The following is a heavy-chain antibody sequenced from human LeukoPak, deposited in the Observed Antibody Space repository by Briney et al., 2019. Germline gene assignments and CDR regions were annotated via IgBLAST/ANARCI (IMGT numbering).Heavy chain of an antibody. D-gene: IGHD6-13*01. CDR1: GGSFSGYY. J-gene: IGHJ1*01. V-gene: IGHV4-34*01. CDR3: ARGWQQQLAYHAEYFQH. CDR2: INHSGST. Sequence: SETLSLTCAVYGGSFSGYYWSWIRQPPGKGLEWIGEINHSGSTNYNPSLKSRVTISVDTSKNQFSLKLSSVTAADTAVYYCARGWQQQLAYHAEYFQHWGQGTLVTVSS.